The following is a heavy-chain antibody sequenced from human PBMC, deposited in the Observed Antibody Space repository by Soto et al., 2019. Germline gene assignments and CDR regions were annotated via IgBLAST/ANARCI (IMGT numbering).Heavy chain of an antibody. CDR1: GFTFSSYW. J-gene: IGHJ4*02. V-gene: IGHV3-74*01. Sequence: EVQLVESGGGLVQPGGSLRLSCAASGFTFSSYWMHWVRQAPGKGLVWVSRINSDGSSTSYADSVTGRFTISRDNAKNTLYLQMNSLRAEDTALYYCVRTSLVVAAATREDYWGQGTLVTVSS. CDR2: INSDGSST. D-gene: IGHD2-15*01. CDR3: VRTSLVVAAATREDY.